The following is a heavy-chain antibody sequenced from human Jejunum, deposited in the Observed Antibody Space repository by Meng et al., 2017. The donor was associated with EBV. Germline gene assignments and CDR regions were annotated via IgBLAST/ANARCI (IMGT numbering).Heavy chain of an antibody. CDR1: GGSTDRRHG. CDR3: AQSNDYSLNS. V-gene: IGHV4-4*02. Sequence: GSGWGSPSGGLSLHGPVSGGSTDRRHGGHQRRQPPHKGRETREEMHPGGSTNYNPSLKIRVTISVDNSKNQFSLKLTSVTAADTAVYYCAQSNDYSLNSWGQGTLVTVSS. J-gene: IGHJ4*02. CDR2: MHPGGST. D-gene: IGHD4-11*01.